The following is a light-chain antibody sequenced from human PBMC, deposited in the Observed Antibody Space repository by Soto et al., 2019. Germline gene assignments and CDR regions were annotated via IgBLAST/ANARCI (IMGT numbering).Light chain of an antibody. V-gene: IGKV3-15*01. CDR3: QQYNNWPPWT. CDR2: GAS. CDR1: QSVSSN. Sequence: EMVMTQSPATLSVSPGERATLSCRASQSVSSNLAWYQQKPGQAPRLLIYGASTRATGIPARFSGSGPGTEFTLTISSLQSEDFAVYYCQQYNNWPPWTLGQGTKVDIK. J-gene: IGKJ1*01.